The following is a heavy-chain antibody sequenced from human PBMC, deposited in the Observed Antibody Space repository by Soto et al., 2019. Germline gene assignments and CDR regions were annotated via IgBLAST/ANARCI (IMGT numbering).Heavy chain of an antibody. CDR2: ISSNGGST. CDR3: ARAVGSLGDSGYDLGFDP. V-gene: IGHV3-64*01. J-gene: IGHJ5*02. CDR1: GFTFSSYA. D-gene: IGHD5-12*01. Sequence: EVQLVESGGGLVQPGGSLRLSCAASGFTFSSYAMHWVRQAPGKGLEYVSAISSNGGSTYYANSVKGRFTISRDNSKNEMYLQMGRLRVEDMAVDYCARAVGSLGDSGYDLGFDPWGQGTLVTVSS.